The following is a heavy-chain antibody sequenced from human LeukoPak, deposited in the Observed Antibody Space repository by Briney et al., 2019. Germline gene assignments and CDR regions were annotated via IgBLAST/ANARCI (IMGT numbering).Heavy chain of an antibody. CDR1: VFTFSSYA. CDR2: ISYDGSNK. CDR3: HGAGTGYSSSWYSSPTIDY. V-gene: IGHV3-30-3*01. Sequence: GRSLRLSCAASVFTFSSYAMHCGRAAPGRGLGCVAVISYDGSNKYYADSVKGRFTISRDNSKNTLYLQMNCLRAEDTAVYYCHGAGTGYSSSWYSSPTIDYWGQGTLVTVSS. J-gene: IGHJ4*02. D-gene: IGHD6-13*01.